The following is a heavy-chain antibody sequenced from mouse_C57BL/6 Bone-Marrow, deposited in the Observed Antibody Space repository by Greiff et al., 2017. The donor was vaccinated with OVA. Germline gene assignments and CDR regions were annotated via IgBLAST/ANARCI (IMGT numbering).Heavy chain of an antibody. J-gene: IGHJ1*03. CDR1: GFSFNTYA. CDR3: VRQGSSPWYFDV. D-gene: IGHD1-1*01. Sequence: EVMLVESGGGLVQPKGSLKLSCAASGFSFNTYAMNWVRQAPGKGLEWVARIRSKSNNYATYYADSVKDRFTISRDDSESMLYLQMNNLKTEDTAMYYCVRQGSSPWYFDVWGTGTTVTVSS. V-gene: IGHV10-1*01. CDR2: IRSKSNNYAT.